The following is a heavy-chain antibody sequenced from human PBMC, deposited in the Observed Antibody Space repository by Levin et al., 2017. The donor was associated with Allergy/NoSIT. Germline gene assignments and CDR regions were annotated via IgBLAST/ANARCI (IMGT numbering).Heavy chain of an antibody. CDR3: ARQNCSSTSCYLGWFDP. V-gene: IGHV5-10-1*01. D-gene: IGHD2-2*01. CDR2: IDPSDSYT. Sequence: RESLKISCKGSGYSFTSYWISWVRQMPGKGLEWMGRIDPSDSYTNYSPSFQGHVTISADKSISTAYLQWSSLKASDTAMYYCARQNCSSTSCYLGWFDPWGQGTLVTVSS. CDR1: GYSFTSYW. J-gene: IGHJ5*02.